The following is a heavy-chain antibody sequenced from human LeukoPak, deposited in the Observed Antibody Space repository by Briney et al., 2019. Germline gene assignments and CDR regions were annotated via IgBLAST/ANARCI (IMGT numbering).Heavy chain of an antibody. D-gene: IGHD3-22*01. CDR1: GFTFSSYS. V-gene: IGHV3-21*01. CDR2: ISSSSSYI. CDR3: ARDPGIVVVTPNDY. J-gene: IGHJ4*02. Sequence: GGSLRLSCAASGFTFSSYSMNWVRQAPGKGLEWVSSISSSSSYIYYADSVKGRFTISRDNAKNSLYLQMNSLRAEDTAVYYCARDPGIVVVTPNDYWGQGTLVTVSS.